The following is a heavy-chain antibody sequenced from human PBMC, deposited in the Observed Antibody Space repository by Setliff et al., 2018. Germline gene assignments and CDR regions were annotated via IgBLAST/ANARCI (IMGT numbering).Heavy chain of an antibody. CDR3: TTGYISGYYIGH. D-gene: IGHD6-19*01. Sequence: PGESLKISCAAPELIFSHTWMNWVRQAPGKGLEWVGRIKGQTDGGTTDYAAPVKGRFSISRDDSKNTVYLQMNSLKTEDTAVYYCTTGYISGYYIGHWGLGTLVTVSS. J-gene: IGHJ4*02. V-gene: IGHV3-15*01. CDR2: IKGQTDGGTT. CDR1: ELIFSHTW.